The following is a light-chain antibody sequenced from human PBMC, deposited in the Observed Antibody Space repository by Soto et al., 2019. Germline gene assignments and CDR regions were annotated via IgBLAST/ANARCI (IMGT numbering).Light chain of an antibody. CDR3: MQGTHWPLT. Sequence: VVMTQSPLSLPVTLGQPASVSCRSSQSLLFSDGKTFLTWFHQRPGQPPRRLIYEVSNRDSGVPDRFSGSGSGTDFTLKISRVEAEDVGLYYCMQGTHWPLTFGGGTKVDIK. J-gene: IGKJ4*01. CDR2: EVS. CDR1: QSLLFSDGKTF. V-gene: IGKV2-30*01.